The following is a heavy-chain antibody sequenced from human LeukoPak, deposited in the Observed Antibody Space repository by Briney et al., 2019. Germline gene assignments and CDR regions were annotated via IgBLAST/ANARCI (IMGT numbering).Heavy chain of an antibody. Sequence: GGSLRLSCAASGFSVSNNYMSWVRQAPGKGLEWVSVIYGGGSTHYTDSVQGRFIISRDFSKNTLYLQMNSLRADDTAVYYCTREAGFGYWGQGTLVTVSS. CDR2: IYGGGST. V-gene: IGHV3-66*01. J-gene: IGHJ4*02. D-gene: IGHD1-14*01. CDR1: GFSVSNNY. CDR3: TREAGFGY.